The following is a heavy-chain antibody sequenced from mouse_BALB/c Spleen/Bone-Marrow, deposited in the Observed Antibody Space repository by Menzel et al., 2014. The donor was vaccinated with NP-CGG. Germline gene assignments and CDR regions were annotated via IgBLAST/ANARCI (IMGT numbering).Heavy chain of an antibody. CDR2: ISDGGGHT. Sequence: EVQLVESGGRLVKPGGSLKLSCAASGFSFSDHYMYWVRQTPEKRLEWVATISDGGGHTYYSDSVKGRFAISRDNAKNSLYLQMSSRKSEDTAMYHCARDGDYRYAWFSYWGQGTPVTVSA. D-gene: IGHD2-14*01. V-gene: IGHV5-4*02. CDR1: GFSFSDHY. J-gene: IGHJ3*01. CDR3: ARDGDYRYAWFSY.